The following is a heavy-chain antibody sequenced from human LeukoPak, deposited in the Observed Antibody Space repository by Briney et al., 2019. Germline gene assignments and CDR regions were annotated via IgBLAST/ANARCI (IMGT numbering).Heavy chain of an antibody. V-gene: IGHV1-2*02. J-gene: IGHJ4*02. CDR3: ARARYYYDSSGYYDDY. CDR1: GYTFTGYY. Sequence: ASVKVSCKASGYTFTGYYMHWVRQAPGQGLEWMGWINPNSGGTNYAQKFQGRVTMTRDTSISTAYMELSRLRSDDTAVYYCARARYYYDSSGYYDDYWGQGTLVTVSS. D-gene: IGHD3-22*01. CDR2: INPNSGGT.